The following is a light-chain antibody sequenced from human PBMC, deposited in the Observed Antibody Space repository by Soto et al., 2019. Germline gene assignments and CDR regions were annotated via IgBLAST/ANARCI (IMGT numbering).Light chain of an antibody. CDR3: QQYHASPRT. CDR2: AAF. CDR1: QDIYSI. Sequence: DIQMTQSPSSLSASVGDRVTSTCRASQDIYSILAWFQQKPGKATKSLIYAAFSVQSGVRSRFSGNGSGTNFTPTNVSLHPEDSATYIRQQYHASPRTFGQGNKLVSK. J-gene: IGKJ1*01. V-gene: IGKV1-16*01.